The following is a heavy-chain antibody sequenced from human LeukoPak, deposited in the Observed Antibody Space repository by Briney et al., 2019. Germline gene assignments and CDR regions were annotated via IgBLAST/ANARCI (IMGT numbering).Heavy chain of an antibody. CDR2: ISGSGGST. V-gene: IGHV3-23*01. Sequence: GGSLRLSCAASGFTFSSYAMSWVRQTPGKGLEWVSAISGSGGSTHYADSVKGRFTISRDNPKNTLYLQMNSLRAEDTAVYYCATSAQWYFDLWGRGTLVTVSS. CDR3: ATSAQWYFDL. CDR1: GFTFSSYA. J-gene: IGHJ2*01.